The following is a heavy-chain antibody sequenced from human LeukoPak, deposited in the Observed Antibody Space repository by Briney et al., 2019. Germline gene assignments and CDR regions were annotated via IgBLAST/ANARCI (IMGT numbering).Heavy chain of an antibody. CDR3: AKSTYSSSWYGVHALGY. CDR2: ISGSGGST. CDR1: GFTFSSYA. J-gene: IGHJ4*02. D-gene: IGHD6-13*01. Sequence: PGGSLRLSCAASGFTFSSYAMSWVRQAPGKGLEWVSAISGSGGSTYYADSVKGRFTISRDNSKNTLYLQMNSLRAEDTAVYYCAKSTYSSSWYGVHALGYWGQGTLVTVSS. V-gene: IGHV3-23*01.